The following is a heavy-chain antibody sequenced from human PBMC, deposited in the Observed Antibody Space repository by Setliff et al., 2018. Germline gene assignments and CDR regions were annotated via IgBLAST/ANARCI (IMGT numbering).Heavy chain of an antibody. D-gene: IGHD2-15*01. J-gene: IGHJ6*02. CDR2: THIDGITV. CDR1: GFSFSRYE. Sequence: GESLRPSCAASGFSFSRYEMIWVRQAPGKGLEWVSKTHIDGITVYSDSVKGRSIIYSDNARNSLHLQMNSLRAEDTAIYFCARRLPYYGMDVWGQGTTVTVSS. V-gene: IGHV3-48*03. CDR3: ARRLPYYGMDV.